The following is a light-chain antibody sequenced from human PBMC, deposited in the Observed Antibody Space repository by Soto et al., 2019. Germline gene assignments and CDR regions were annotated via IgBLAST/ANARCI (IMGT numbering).Light chain of an antibody. CDR1: QSISSL. CDR3: QQYYDWPIT. Sequence: EIVLTQSPATLSVSPGERATLSCRASQSISSLLAWYQQKPGQAPRLVIYGASTRATGIPATFSGSGSGTDFTLTISSLQSEDFAVYYCQQYYDWPITFGQGTRLDIK. CDR2: GAS. V-gene: IGKV3-15*01. J-gene: IGKJ5*01.